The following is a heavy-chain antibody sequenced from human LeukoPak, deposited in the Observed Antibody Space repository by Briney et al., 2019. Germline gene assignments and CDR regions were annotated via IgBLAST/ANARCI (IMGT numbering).Heavy chain of an antibody. CDR3: AVYYDSSGYYQGYFDY. CDR1: GFTFSSYG. J-gene: IGHJ4*02. V-gene: IGHV3-30*02. D-gene: IGHD3-22*01. Sequence: QTGGSLRLSCAASGFTFSSYGMHWVRQAPGKGLEWVAFIRYDGSNKYYADSVKGRFTISRDNSKNTLYLQMNSLRAEDTAVYYCAVYYDSSGYYQGYFDYWGQGTLVTVSS. CDR2: IRYDGSNK.